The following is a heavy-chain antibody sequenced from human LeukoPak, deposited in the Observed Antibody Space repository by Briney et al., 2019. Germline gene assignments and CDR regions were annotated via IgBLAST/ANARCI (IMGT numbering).Heavy chain of an antibody. V-gene: IGHV4-59*11. CDR1: GGSISSHY. CDR2: IYYSGST. CDR3: ATGYNGDNFDY. J-gene: IGHJ4*02. Sequence: PETLSLTCTVSGGSISSHYWSWIRQPPGKGLEWIGYIYYSGSTNYNPSLKSRVTISVDTSKNQFSLKLSSVTAADTAVYYCATGYNGDNFDYWGQGTLVTVSS. D-gene: IGHD1-1*01.